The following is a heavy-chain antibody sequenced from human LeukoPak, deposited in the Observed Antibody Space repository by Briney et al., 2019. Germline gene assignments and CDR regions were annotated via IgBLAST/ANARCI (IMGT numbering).Heavy chain of an antibody. CDR2: ISGGGAST. CDR3: TRVLYSSGWYGDHY. CDR1: GFTFSSHA. V-gene: IGHV3-23*01. D-gene: IGHD6-19*01. Sequence: GGSLRLSCAASGFTFSSHAMSWVRQAPGKGLEWVSTISGGGASTYYADSVQGRFTISRDNSKNTVYLQMNSLRAEDTAVYYCTRVLYSSGWYGDHYWGQGTLVTVSS. J-gene: IGHJ4*02.